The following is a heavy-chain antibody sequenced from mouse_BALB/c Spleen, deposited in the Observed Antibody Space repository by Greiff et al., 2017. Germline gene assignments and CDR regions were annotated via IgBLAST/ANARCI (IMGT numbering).Heavy chain of an antibody. CDR3: ARDGYGSSYWFAY. D-gene: IGHD1-1*01. J-gene: IGHJ3*01. CDR1: GFSFTSYG. CDR2: ICAGGST. Sequence: VHVVESGPGLVAPSQSLSITCTASGFSFTSYGVHWVRQPPGKGLEWLGVICAGGSTNYNSAHMSRLSTSKDNSASHVFLKMISRQTAETAMYYCARDGYGSSYWFAYWGQGTLVTVSA. V-gene: IGHV2-9*02.